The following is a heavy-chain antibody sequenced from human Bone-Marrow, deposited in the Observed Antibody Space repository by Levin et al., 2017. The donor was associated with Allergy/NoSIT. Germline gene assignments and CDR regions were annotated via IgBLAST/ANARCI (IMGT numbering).Heavy chain of an antibody. V-gene: IGHV3-9*01. D-gene: IGHD2-15*01. CDR1: GFTFDDYA. CDR3: AKDLSPHYCSGGSCGGYYFDY. Sequence: PGGSLRLSCAASGFTFDDYAMHWVRQAPGKGLEWVSGISWNSGSIGYADSVKGRFTISRDNAKNSLYLQMNSLRAEDTALYYCAKDLSPHYCSGGSCGGYYFDYWGQGTLVTVSS. J-gene: IGHJ4*02. CDR2: ISWNSGSI.